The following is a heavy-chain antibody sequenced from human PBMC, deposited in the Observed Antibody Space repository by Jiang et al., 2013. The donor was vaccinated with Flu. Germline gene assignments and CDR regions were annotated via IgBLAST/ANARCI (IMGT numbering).Heavy chain of an antibody. CDR3: AREYGGSYSDQYYGMDV. J-gene: IGHJ6*02. Sequence: LSCATSGFTFSSYWMHWVRQAPGKGLVWVSRINLDGSSISYADSVKGRFTISRDNAKNTLYLQMNSLRAEDTAVYYCAREYGGSYSDQYYGMDVWGQGTTVTVSS. CDR1: GFTFSSYW. V-gene: IGHV3-74*01. D-gene: IGHD1-26*01. CDR2: INLDGSSI.